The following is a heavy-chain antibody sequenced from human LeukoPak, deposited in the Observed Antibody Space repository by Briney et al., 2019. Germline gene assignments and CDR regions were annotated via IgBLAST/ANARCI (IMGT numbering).Heavy chain of an antibody. V-gene: IGHV1-69*04. D-gene: IGHD3-10*01. CDR1: GGTFSSYA. CDR2: IIPILGIA. CDR3: ARSSYGSGSY. J-gene: IGHJ4*02. Sequence: SVKVSCKASGGTFSSYAISWVRQAPGQGLEWKGRIIPILGIANYAQKFQGRVTITADKSTSTAYMELSSLRSEDTAVYYCARSSYGSGSYWGQGTLVTVSS.